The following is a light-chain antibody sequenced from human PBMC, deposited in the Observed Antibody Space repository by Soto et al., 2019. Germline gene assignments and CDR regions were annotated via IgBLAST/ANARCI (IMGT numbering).Light chain of an antibody. V-gene: IGLV1-47*01. CDR2: RNN. Sequence: QSVLTQPPSASGTPGQRVTISCSGSSSNIGSNYVYWYQQLPGTAPKLLIYRNNQRPSGVPDRFSGSKSGTSASLAISGLRSEDEAEYYCAAWDDSLSGPDVFGTGTKLTVL. CDR3: AAWDDSLSGPDV. J-gene: IGLJ1*01. CDR1: SSNIGSNY.